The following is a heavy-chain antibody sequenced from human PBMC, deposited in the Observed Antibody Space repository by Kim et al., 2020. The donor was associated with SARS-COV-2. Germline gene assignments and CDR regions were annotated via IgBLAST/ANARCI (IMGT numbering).Heavy chain of an antibody. CDR3: AKALGAEYSSSSEDY. Sequence: GGSLRLSCAASGFTFDDYAMHWVRQAPGKGLEWVSGISWNSGSIGYADSVKGRFTISRDNAKNSLYLQMNSLRAEDTALYYCAKALGAEYSSSSEDYWGQGTLVTVSS. V-gene: IGHV3-9*01. D-gene: IGHD6-13*01. CDR2: ISWNSGSI. CDR1: GFTFDDYA. J-gene: IGHJ4*02.